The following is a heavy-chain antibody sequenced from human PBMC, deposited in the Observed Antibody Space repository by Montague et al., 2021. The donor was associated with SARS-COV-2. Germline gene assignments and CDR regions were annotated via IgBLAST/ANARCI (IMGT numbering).Heavy chain of an antibody. CDR1: GSSVRSYY. V-gene: IGHV4-59*02. Sequence: SETLSLTCFVSGSSVRSYYWSWIRQPPGKGLEWIGYIYDSGSTNYNPSLKSRVTISVDTSKNQFSLKRSSVTAADTAVYYCARENTVTTFGGPYYIDSWGQGTLVTVSA. CDR2: IYDSGST. J-gene: IGHJ4*02. D-gene: IGHD4-17*01. CDR3: ARENTVTTFGGPYYIDS.